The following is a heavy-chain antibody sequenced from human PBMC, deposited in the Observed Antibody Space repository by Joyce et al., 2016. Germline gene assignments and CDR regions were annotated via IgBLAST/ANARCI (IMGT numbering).Heavy chain of an antibody. D-gene: IGHD3-10*01. CDR2: IDAGNGDT. J-gene: IGHJ4*02. Sequence: QVRHVQSGAEQKKPGASVRLSRKPSGSTPNSYVFHWVRQAPGHRPEWRGWIDAGNGDTKYTQNLRGRITMTRNTSATELYMELVDEESEDTARYYCERAGHDGSRLSESADDHWGPGTPVTVSS. CDR3: ERAGHDGSRLSESADDH. CDR1: GSTPNSYV. V-gene: IGHV1-3*05.